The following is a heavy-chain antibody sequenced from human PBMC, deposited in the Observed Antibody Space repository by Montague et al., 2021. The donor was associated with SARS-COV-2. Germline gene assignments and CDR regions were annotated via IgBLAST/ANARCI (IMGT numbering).Heavy chain of an antibody. CDR2: INNSGST. J-gene: IGHJ6*03. CDR1: GGSFSGHY. V-gene: IGHV4-34*01. Sequence: SETLSLTCAVYGGSFSGHYWSWIRQPPGKGLEWIGEINNSGSTXXXPSXXXRVTISVDTSKNQFSLKLHSVTAADTAVYYCARGRIEVSMIVVVLTGASYYMDVWGKGTTVTVSS. CDR3: ARGRIEVSMIVVVLTGASYYMDV. D-gene: IGHD3-22*01.